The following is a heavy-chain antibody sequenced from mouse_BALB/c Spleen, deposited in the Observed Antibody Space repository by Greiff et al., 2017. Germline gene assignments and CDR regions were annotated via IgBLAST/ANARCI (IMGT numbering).Heavy chain of an antibody. D-gene: IGHD2-3*01. CDR3: ARSGLLPPYYYAMDY. CDR2: IYPGDGDT. Sequence: QVQLQQSGAELARPGASVKLSCKASGYTFTSYWMQWVKQRPGQGLEWIGAIYPGDGDTRYTQKFKGKATLTADKSSSTAYMQLSSLASEDSAVYYCARSGLLPPYYYAMDYWGQGTSVTVSS. CDR1: GYTFTSYW. J-gene: IGHJ4*01. V-gene: IGHV1-87*01.